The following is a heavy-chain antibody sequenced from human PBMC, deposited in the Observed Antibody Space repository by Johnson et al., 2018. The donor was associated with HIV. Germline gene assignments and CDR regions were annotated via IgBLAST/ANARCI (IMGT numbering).Heavy chain of an antibody. J-gene: IGHJ3*02. V-gene: IGHV3-9*01. CDR1: GFTFDDYA. D-gene: IGHD4-11*01. CDR3: ARDDDYSRVRAFDI. CDR2: ISWNSGSI. Sequence: VESGGGLVQPGRSLRLSCAASGFTFDDYAMHWVRQAPGKGLEWVSGISWNSGSIGYVDSVWGRFSISRDNAKSSLCLQMNSLRVDDTAVYYCARDDDYSRVRAFDIWGQGTMVTVSS.